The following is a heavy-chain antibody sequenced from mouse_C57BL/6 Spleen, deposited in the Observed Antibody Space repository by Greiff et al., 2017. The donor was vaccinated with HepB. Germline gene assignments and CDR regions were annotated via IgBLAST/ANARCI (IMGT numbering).Heavy chain of an antibody. V-gene: IGHV5-12*01. Sequence: EVQLVESGGGLVQPGGSLKLSCAASGFTFSDYYMYWVRQTPEKRLEWVAYISNGGGSTYYPDTVKGRFTISRDNAKNTLYLQMSRLKSEDTAMYYGARRGRGSSYYYAMDYWGQGTSVTVSS. CDR2: ISNGGGST. J-gene: IGHJ4*01. D-gene: IGHD1-1*01. CDR3: ARRGRGSSYYYAMDY. CDR1: GFTFSDYY.